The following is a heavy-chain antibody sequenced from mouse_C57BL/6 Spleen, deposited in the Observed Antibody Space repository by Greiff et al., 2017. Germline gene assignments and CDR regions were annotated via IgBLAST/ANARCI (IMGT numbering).Heavy chain of an antibody. CDR2: IDPSDSYT. CDR3: ARAYSNYEGRWYFDV. D-gene: IGHD2-5*01. CDR1: GYTFTSYW. Sequence: QVQLQQPGAELVMPGASVKLSCKASGYTFTSYWMHWVKQRPGQGLEWIGEIDPSDSYTNYNQKFKGKSTLTVDKSSSTAYMQLGSLTSEDSAVYYCARAYSNYEGRWYFDVWGTGTTVTVSS. V-gene: IGHV1-69*01. J-gene: IGHJ1*03.